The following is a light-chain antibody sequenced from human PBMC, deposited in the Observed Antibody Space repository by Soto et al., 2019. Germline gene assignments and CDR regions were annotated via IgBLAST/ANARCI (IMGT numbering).Light chain of an antibody. CDR1: QSISSW. V-gene: IGKV1-5*03. CDR2: KAS. Sequence: DIQMTPSPSTLSASVGDRVTINCRASQSISSWLAWYQQKPGKAPKLLIYKASSLESGVPSRFSGSGSGTELTLTISSLQPDDFATYYCQHYNSYSEAFGQGTKVDIK. CDR3: QHYNSYSEA. J-gene: IGKJ1*01.